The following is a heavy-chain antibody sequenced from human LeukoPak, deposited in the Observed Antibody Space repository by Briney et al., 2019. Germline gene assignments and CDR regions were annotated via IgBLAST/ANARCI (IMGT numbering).Heavy chain of an antibody. CDR2: INPNSGGT. V-gene: IGHV1-2*02. Sequence: ASVKVSCKASAYTFTGYYMHWVRQAPGQGLEWMGWINPNSGGTNYAQKFRGRVTMTRDTSISTAYMELSRLRSDDTAVYYCARGRDYDILTGYYSSAIDYWGQGTLVTVSS. CDR3: ARGRDYDILTGYYSSAIDY. J-gene: IGHJ4*02. CDR1: AYTFTGYY. D-gene: IGHD3-9*01.